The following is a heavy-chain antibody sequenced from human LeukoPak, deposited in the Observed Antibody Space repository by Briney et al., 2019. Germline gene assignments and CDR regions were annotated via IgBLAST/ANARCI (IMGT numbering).Heavy chain of an antibody. CDR3: ASLQRAPGYYYGMDV. Sequence: SQTLSLTCTVSGGSISSGAYYWNWIRQHPGKGLEWIGYIYYSGSTNYNPSLKSRVTISVDTSKNQFSLKLSSVTAADTAVYYCASLQRAPGYYYGMDVWGQGTTVTVSS. CDR1: GGSISSGAYY. CDR2: IYYSGST. V-gene: IGHV4-31*03. J-gene: IGHJ6*02. D-gene: IGHD1-1*01.